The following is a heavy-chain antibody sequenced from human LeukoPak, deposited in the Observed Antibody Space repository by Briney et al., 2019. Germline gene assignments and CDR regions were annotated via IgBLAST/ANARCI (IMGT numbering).Heavy chain of an antibody. D-gene: IGHD3-10*01. CDR1: GFTFSSYG. V-gene: IGHV3-33*03. CDR3: AKDTGLWFGELFSYFDY. J-gene: IGHJ4*02. CDR2: IWYDGSNK. Sequence: GGSLRLSCAASGFTFSSYGMHWVRQAPGKGMEWVAVIWYDGSNKYYADSVKGRFTISRDSAKNSLYLQMNSLRAEDTALYYCAKDTGLWFGELFSYFDYWGQGTLVTVSS.